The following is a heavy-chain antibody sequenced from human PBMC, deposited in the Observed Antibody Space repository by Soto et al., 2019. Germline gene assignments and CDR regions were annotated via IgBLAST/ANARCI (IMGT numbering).Heavy chain of an antibody. Sequence: EVQLVESGGVLVQPGGSLTLSCSASGFTFSGSAMHWVRQASGKGLEWVGRIRSKAKSYATVYAASVKGRFTISRDDSKNTAYLQMNSLNTEDTDVYYCTRLGIAAAGTDYWGQGTLVTVSS. V-gene: IGHV3-73*02. CDR3: TRLGIAAAGTDY. J-gene: IGHJ4*02. CDR1: GFTFSGSA. D-gene: IGHD6-13*01. CDR2: IRSKAKSYAT.